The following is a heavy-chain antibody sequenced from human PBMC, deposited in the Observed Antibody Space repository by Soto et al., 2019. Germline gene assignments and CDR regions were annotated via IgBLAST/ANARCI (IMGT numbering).Heavy chain of an antibody. CDR2: VYYSGST. D-gene: IGHD3-22*01. CDR3: ASDYSGYSADPEYYGVEV. CDR1: GGSVTLTSYY. Sequence: KASETLSLTCSVSGGSVTLTSYYWGWIRQPPGKGLEWIGNVYYSGSTNYNPSLKSRVTISVDTSKNQFPLSLKSVTAADTAVYYCASDYSGYSADPEYYGVEVWGQGTTVTVSS. J-gene: IGHJ6*02. V-gene: IGHV4-39*06.